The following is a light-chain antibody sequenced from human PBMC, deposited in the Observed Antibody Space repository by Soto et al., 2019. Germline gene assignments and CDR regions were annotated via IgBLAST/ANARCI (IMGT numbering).Light chain of an antibody. V-gene: IGKV1-5*01. J-gene: IGKJ1*01. CDR3: KQYENVSGT. CDR1: QSVSGW. CDR2: DAS. Sequence: DIQMTHSPSTLSASVGDTVTVTCRASQSVSGWLAWYQQKPGEAPKLLIYDASALPRGVPSRFRGSASGTKFTLTIASLQPDQVATYYCKQYENVSGTFGPGTKV.